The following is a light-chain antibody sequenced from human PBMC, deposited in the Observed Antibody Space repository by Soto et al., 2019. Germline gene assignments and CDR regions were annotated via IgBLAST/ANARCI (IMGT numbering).Light chain of an antibody. V-gene: IGKV1-5*01. CDR1: QSITTW. J-gene: IGKJ1*01. Sequence: DIQMTQSPSTVSASVGCSVTITCRASQSITTWLAWYQQRPGKAPKLLIYDVSSLQSGVPSRFSGSGSGTEFTLTIRSLQPDDFATYYCQHYKMYSPWTFGQGTKGDIK. CDR2: DVS. CDR3: QHYKMYSPWT.